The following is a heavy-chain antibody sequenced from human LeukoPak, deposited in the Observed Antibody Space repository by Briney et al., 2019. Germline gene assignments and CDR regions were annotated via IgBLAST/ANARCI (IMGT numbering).Heavy chain of an antibody. D-gene: IGHD3-3*01. CDR1: GFTFSSYS. J-gene: IGHJ3*02. V-gene: IGHV3-48*01. CDR2: IDARSGIT. CDR3: ARTYDFGRGPPGDAFDN. Sequence: GGSLRLSCAASGFTFSSYSMNWVRQAPGKGPEWVSYIDARSGITYYADSVQGRFTISRDDARESVFLQMDGLRVDDTAMYYCARTYDFGRGPPGDAFDNWGPGTWVIVSA.